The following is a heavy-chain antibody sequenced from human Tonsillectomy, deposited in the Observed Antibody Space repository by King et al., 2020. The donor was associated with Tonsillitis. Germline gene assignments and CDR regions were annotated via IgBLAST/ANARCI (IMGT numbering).Heavy chain of an antibody. CDR1: GYTFTSYG. D-gene: IGHD2-21*01. CDR2: ISTYNGNT. Sequence: VQLVESGAEVKKPGASVKVSCKASGYTFTSYGISWVRQAPGQGLEWMGWISTYNGNTNYAQNLQGRVTMTTDTSTSTAYMELRSLRSDDTAVYYCARLTFRPEFILWWPWGQGTLVTVSS. V-gene: IGHV1-18*01. J-gene: IGHJ5*02. CDR3: ARLTFRPEFILWWP.